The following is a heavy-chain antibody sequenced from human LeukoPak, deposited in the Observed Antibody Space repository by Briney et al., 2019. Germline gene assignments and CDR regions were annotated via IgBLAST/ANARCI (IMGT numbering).Heavy chain of an antibody. V-gene: IGHV1-69*06. D-gene: IGHD2-15*01. CDR2: IIPIFGTA. J-gene: IGHJ4*02. Sequence: SVKVSCKASGGTFSSYAISWVRQAPGQGLEWMGGIIPIFGTANYAQKFQGRVTITADKSTSTAYMELSSLRSEDTAVYYCARGVGYCSGGSCREYYFDYWGQGTLVTVSS. CDR3: ARGVGYCSGGSCREYYFDY. CDR1: GGTFSSYA.